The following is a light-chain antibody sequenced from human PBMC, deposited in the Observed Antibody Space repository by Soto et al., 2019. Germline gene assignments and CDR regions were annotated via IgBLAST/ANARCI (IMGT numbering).Light chain of an antibody. CDR3: CSYEGSYTRDV. CDR1: SSDVGGYNY. CDR2: DVS. V-gene: IGLV2-11*01. J-gene: IGLJ1*01. Sequence: QSALTQPRSVSGSPGQTVTISCTGTSSDVGGYNYVYWYQHHPGKAPKLMIYDVSKRPSGVPDRFSGSKSGNTASLTISGLQAEDEADYYCCSYEGSYTRDVFGTGTKLTVL.